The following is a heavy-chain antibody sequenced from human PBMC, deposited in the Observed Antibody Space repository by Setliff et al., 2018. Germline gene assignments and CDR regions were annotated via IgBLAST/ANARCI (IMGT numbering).Heavy chain of an antibody. CDR3: ARGRNIAARLLDS. V-gene: IGHV4-34*01. D-gene: IGHD6-6*01. CDR1: GGTFSDYH. Sequence: SETLSLTCAAYGGTFSDYHWTWIRQSPEXXXXXXXXXXXXXXXNYNXXLKSRVTISIDTSRDQFSLKLISMIAADTAVYYCARGRNIAARLLDSWGQGTLVTVS. CDR2: XXXXXXX. J-gene: IGHJ4*02.